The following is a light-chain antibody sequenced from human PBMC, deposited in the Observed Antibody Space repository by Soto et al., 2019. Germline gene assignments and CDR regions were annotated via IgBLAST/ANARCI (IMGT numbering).Light chain of an antibody. J-gene: IGKJ3*01. CDR2: DAS. CDR3: QHYNSYPFT. V-gene: IGKV1-5*01. CDR1: QSISSW. Sequence: DIQMTQSPSTLSASVGDRVTITCRASQSISSWLAWYQQKPGKAPKLLIYDASSLESGVTSRFSGSGSVTEFTLTISSLQPDDFATSYSQHYNSYPFTFAPGTKVDIK.